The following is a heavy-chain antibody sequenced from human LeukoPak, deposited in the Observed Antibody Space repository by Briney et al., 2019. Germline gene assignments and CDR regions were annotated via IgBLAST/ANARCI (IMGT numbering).Heavy chain of an antibody. V-gene: IGHV4-34*01. D-gene: IGHD5-12*01. J-gene: IGHJ6*03. CDR1: GGSFSGYY. Sequence: SETLSLTCAVYGGSFSGYYWSWIRQPPGKGLEWIGEINHSGSTNYNPSLKSRVTISVDTSKNQFSLKLSSVTAADMAVYYCARSGYDYYYYYYMDVWGKGTTVTVSS. CDR3: ARSGYDYYYYYYMDV. CDR2: INHSGST.